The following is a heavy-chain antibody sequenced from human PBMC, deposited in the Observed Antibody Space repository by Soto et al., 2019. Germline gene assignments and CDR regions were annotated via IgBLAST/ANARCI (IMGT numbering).Heavy chain of an antibody. J-gene: IGHJ5*02. Sequence: GGSLILSCTTSGFPVRSSHMTWVRQAPGKGLEWVSVIYSGGSSYYAVSVQGRFTISRDNSKNTVYLQMNSLRGEDTAMYYCARLGPYGSESYSFRYNWFDPWGQGTQVTVSS. CDR2: IYSGGSS. D-gene: IGHD3-10*01. CDR3: ARLGPYGSESYSFRYNWFDP. V-gene: IGHV3-53*01. CDR1: GFPVRSSH.